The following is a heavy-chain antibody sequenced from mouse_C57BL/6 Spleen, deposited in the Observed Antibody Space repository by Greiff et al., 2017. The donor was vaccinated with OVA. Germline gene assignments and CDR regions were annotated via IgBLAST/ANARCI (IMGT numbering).Heavy chain of an antibody. CDR3: ARDSDGYDWAWFAY. D-gene: IGHD2-2*01. CDR2: ISDGGSYT. CDR1: GFTFSSYA. V-gene: IGHV5-4*01. J-gene: IGHJ3*01. Sequence: EVNLVESGGGLVKPGGSLKLSCAASGFTFSSYAMSWVRQTPEKRLEWVATISDGGSYTYYPDNVKGRFTISRDNAKNNLYLQRSHLKSEDTAMYYCARDSDGYDWAWFAYWGQGTLVTVSA.